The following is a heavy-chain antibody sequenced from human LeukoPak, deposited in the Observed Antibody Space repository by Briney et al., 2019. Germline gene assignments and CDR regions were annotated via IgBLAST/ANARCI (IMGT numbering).Heavy chain of an antibody. CDR2: IYYSGTT. D-gene: IGHD6-25*01. J-gene: IGHJ4*02. V-gene: IGHV4-39*07. Sequence: PSETLSLTCIVSGGSISSSSHYWGWIRQSPGKGLEWIGSIYYSGTTHNNPTLKSRVTISVDTSKNQFSLKLSSMTAADTAVYYCAREAATLDYWGQGTLVTVSS. CDR3: AREAATLDY. CDR1: GGSISSSSHY.